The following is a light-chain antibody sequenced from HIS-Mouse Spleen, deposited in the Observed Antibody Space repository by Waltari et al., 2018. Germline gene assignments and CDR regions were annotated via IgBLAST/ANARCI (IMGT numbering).Light chain of an antibody. Sequence: QSALTQPRSVSGSPGQSVTISCTGTSSDVGGYNYVSWYHQHPGKAPKLMIYDGSKRPSGVPDRFSGSKSGNTASLTISGLQAEDEADYYCCSHAGSHVVFGGGTKLTVL. CDR2: DGS. CDR3: CSHAGSHVV. J-gene: IGLJ2*01. CDR1: SSDVGGYNY. V-gene: IGLV2-11*01.